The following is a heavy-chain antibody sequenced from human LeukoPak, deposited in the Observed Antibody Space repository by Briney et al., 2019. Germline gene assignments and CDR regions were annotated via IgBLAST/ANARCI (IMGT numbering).Heavy chain of an antibody. CDR2: IYTRGST. CDR1: GGSINNYY. D-gene: IGHD2-2*01. Sequence: SETLSLTCTVSGGSINNYYWSWIRQPAGKGLEWIGRIYTRGSTNYNPSLNSRVTMSVDTSKNQFSLKLSSVTAADTAVYYCARGRYCSAAICSGGDAFDIWGQGTMVSVSS. V-gene: IGHV4-4*07. J-gene: IGHJ3*02. CDR3: ARGRYCSAAICSGGDAFDI.